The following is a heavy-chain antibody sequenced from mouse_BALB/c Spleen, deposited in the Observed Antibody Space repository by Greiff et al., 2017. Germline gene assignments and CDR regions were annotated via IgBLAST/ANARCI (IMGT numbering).Heavy chain of an antibody. D-gene: IGHD4-1*01. Sequence: EVQLQESGGGLVQPGGSMKLSCVASGFTFSNYWMNWVRQSPEKGLEWVAEIRLKSNNYATHYAESVKGRFTISRDDSKSSVYLQMNNLRAEDTGIYYCTLANWDDWFAYWGQGTLVTVSA. CDR2: IRLKSNNYAT. CDR3: TLANWDDWFAY. J-gene: IGHJ3*01. CDR1: GFTFSNYW. V-gene: IGHV6-6*02.